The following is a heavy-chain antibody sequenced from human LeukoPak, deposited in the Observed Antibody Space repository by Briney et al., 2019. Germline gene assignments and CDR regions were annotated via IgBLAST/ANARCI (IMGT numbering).Heavy chain of an antibody. Sequence: PSEPNSFSCTVSGGSISSYCGSLLRQPPGKGVAGIGYIYYSGNTNYNPSLKSRVTISVDTSKNQFSLKLSSVTAAETAVYYCARDRVTMVRGVPSGMDVWGKGTTVTVSS. CDR3: ARDRVTMVRGVPSGMDV. V-gene: IGHV4-59*01. J-gene: IGHJ6*04. D-gene: IGHD3-10*01. CDR1: GGSISSYC. CDR2: IYYSGNT.